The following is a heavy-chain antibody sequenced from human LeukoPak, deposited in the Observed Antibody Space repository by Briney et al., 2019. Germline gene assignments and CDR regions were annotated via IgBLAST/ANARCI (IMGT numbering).Heavy chain of an antibody. Sequence: ASVKVSCKASGYTFPNYGISWVRQAPGQGLEWMGWISGYNGNTNYAQKLQGRVTMTTDTSTSTAYMELGSLRSDDTAVYFCAREGIYVWGSYRHIDYWGQGTLVTVSS. D-gene: IGHD3-16*02. V-gene: IGHV1-18*01. CDR3: AREGIYVWGSYRHIDY. CDR2: ISGYNGNT. CDR1: GYTFPNYG. J-gene: IGHJ4*02.